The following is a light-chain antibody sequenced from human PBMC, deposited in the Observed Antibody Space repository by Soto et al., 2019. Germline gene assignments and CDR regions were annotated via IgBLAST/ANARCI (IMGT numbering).Light chain of an antibody. J-gene: IGKJ4*01. V-gene: IGKV3-20*01. CDR2: GAS. CDR3: QQYGSSPFT. Sequence: EIVLTQSPGTLSLSPGERATLSCRASQSVINNYLAWYQQKPGQAPRFLMYGASTRATGIPDRFSGSGSGTDFTLTVSRLEPEDFGVYYCQQYGSSPFTFGGGTNVEIK. CDR1: QSVINNY.